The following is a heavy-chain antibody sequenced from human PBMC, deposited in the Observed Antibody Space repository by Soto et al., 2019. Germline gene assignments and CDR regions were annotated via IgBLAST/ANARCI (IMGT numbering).Heavy chain of an antibody. Sequence: TSETLSLTCTVSGGSISSSSYYWGWIRQPPGKGLEWIGSIFYSGSPNYNPSLKSRVAISVDRSKNQFSLKLSSVTAADTAVYYCARAPRGNYGYPSYFDYWGQGTLVTVSS. J-gene: IGHJ4*02. V-gene: IGHV4-39*07. CDR1: GGSISSSSYY. CDR3: ARAPRGNYGYPSYFDY. CDR2: IFYSGSP. D-gene: IGHD3-10*01.